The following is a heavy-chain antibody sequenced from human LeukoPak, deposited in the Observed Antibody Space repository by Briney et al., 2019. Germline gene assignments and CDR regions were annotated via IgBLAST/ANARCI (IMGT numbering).Heavy chain of an antibody. Sequence: PGGSLRLSCAASGFTFSSYAMSWVRQAPGKGLEWVSAISGSGGSTYYADSVKGRFTISRDNSKNTLYLQMNSQRAEDTAVYYCAKSRDSSGYYLRGYYFDYWGQGTLVTVSS. V-gene: IGHV3-23*01. CDR1: GFTFSSYA. CDR3: AKSRDSSGYYLRGYYFDY. CDR2: ISGSGGST. J-gene: IGHJ4*02. D-gene: IGHD3-22*01.